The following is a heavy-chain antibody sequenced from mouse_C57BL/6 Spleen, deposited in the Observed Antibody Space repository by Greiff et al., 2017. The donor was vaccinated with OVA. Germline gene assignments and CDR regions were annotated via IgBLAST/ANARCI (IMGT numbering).Heavy chain of an antibody. CDR1: GYTFTSYW. CDR3: ARCPHRGRSYWYFDV. V-gene: IGHV1-50*01. D-gene: IGHD3-3*01. J-gene: IGHJ1*03. Sequence: VQLQQPGAELVKPGASVKLSCKASGYTFTSYWMQWVKQRPGQGLEWIGEIDPSDSYTNYNQKFKGKATLTVDTSSSTAYMQLSSLTSEDSAVYYGARCPHRGRSYWYFDVWGTGTTVTVSS. CDR2: IDPSDSYT.